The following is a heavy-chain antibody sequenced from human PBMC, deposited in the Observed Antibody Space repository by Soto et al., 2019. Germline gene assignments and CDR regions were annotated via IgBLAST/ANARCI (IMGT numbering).Heavy chain of an antibody. D-gene: IGHD6-19*01. CDR3: ASPGSGWYEGRNYFDY. CDR1: GGSFSGYY. J-gene: IGHJ4*02. Sequence: QVQLQQWGAGLLKPSETLSLTCAVYGGSFSGYYWSWIRQPPGKGLEWIGEINHSGSTNYNPSLKSRVTISVDTSKNQFSLKLSSVTAADTAVYYCASPGSGWYEGRNYFDYWGQGTLVTVSS. CDR2: INHSGST. V-gene: IGHV4-34*01.